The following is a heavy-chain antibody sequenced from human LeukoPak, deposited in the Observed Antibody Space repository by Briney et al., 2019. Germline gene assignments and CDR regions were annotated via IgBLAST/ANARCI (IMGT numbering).Heavy chain of an antibody. CDR1: GFMFKSYA. CDR2: ITGRGDDT. V-gene: IGHV3-23*01. D-gene: IGHD3-3*02. Sequence: GGSLRLSCAASGFMFKSYAMSWVRQAPGKGLEWLSGITGRGDDTKYADSVKGRFVISRDNSKNTVHLHLNGLTVEDAAAYYCAKDIFSSVGTPDYWGQGTRVTVSS. CDR3: AKDIFSSVGTPDY. J-gene: IGHJ4*02.